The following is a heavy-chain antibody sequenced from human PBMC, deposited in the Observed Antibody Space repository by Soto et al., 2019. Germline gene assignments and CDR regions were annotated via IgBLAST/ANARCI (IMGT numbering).Heavy chain of an antibody. V-gene: IGHV3-48*01. CDR1: GFTFSSYS. CDR2: ISSSSSTI. CDR3: ARDIAHGIPDY. J-gene: IGHJ4*02. Sequence: SLRLSCAASGFTFSSYSMNWVRQAPGKGLEWVSYISSSSSTIYYADSVKGRFTISRDNAKNSLYLQMNSLRAEDTAVYYCARDIAHGIPDYWGQGTLVTVSS. D-gene: IGHD2-21*01.